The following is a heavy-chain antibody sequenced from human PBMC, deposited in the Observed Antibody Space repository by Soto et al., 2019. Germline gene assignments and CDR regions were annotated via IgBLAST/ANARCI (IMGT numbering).Heavy chain of an antibody. D-gene: IGHD4-17*01. V-gene: IGHV4-59*01. Sequence: NPSETLSLTCTVSGGSISSYYWSWIRQPPGKGLEWIGYIYYSGSTNYNPSLKSRVTISVDTSKNQFSLKLSSVTAADTAVYYCARDLLDYGGNYFDYWGQGTLVTVSS. J-gene: IGHJ4*02. CDR3: ARDLLDYGGNYFDY. CDR1: GGSISSYY. CDR2: IYYSGST.